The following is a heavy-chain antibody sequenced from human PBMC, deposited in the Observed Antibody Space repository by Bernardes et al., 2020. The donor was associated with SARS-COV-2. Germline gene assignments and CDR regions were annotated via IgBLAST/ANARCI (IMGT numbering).Heavy chain of an antibody. D-gene: IGHD6-19*01. J-gene: IGHJ4*02. CDR3: ARIEVGASHFDC. Sequence: ASVKFSCKASGYTFTSYDINWVRQATGQGLEWVGCLNPNSGSTAYAQKFQGRFTMTRNTSIPTAYMELSSLRSDDTAVYYCARIEVGASHFDCWGQGTLVTVSS. CDR2: LNPNSGST. CDR1: GYTFTSYD. V-gene: IGHV1-8*01.